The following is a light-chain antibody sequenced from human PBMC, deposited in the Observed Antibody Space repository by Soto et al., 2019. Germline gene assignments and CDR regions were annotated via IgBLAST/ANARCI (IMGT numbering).Light chain of an antibody. CDR3: QQHAGSPWT. CDR2: RAS. CDR1: QTVSNNY. Sequence: EILLTQSPGTLSLSPGERATLSCRASQTVSNNYLVWYQQKPGRAPRLLIFRASNRAAGTPDRFRGSGSGTDFTLTISRLEPEDFAVHYCQQHAGSPWTLGQGTKVDIQ. V-gene: IGKV3-20*01. J-gene: IGKJ1*01.